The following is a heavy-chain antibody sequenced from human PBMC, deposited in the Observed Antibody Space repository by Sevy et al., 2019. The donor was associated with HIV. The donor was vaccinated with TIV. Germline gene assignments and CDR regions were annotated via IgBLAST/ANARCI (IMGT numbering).Heavy chain of an antibody. CDR1: GFTFDDYG. D-gene: IGHD2-21*02. V-gene: IGHV3-20*04. CDR3: AREKSCGGACYHFDY. Sequence: GGSLRLSCVASGFTFDDYGMSWVRQVPGKGLEWVSSIIWNGGSKTYADSVKCRFIISRDNGKNSLYLQMNSLRAEDTALYFCAREKSCGGACYHFDYWGQGTLVTVSS. J-gene: IGHJ4*02. CDR2: IIWNGGSK.